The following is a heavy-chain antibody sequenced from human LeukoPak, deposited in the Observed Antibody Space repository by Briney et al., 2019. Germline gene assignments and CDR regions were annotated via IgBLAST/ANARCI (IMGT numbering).Heavy chain of an antibody. J-gene: IGHJ4*02. Sequence: GGSPRLSCAASGFTFSDYYMSWIRQAPGKGLEWVSYISSSGSTIYYADSVKGRFTISRDNAKNSLYLQMNSLRAEDTAVYYCARWDITMVRGALYWGQGTLVTVSS. V-gene: IGHV3-11*01. D-gene: IGHD3-10*01. CDR2: ISSSGSTI. CDR1: GFTFSDYY. CDR3: ARWDITMVRGALY.